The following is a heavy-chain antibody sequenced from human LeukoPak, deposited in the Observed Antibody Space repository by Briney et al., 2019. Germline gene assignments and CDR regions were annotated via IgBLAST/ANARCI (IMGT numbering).Heavy chain of an antibody. D-gene: IGHD5-12*01. CDR3: AEDIFLKGPIVATILNP. CDR2: IADDGTNH. J-gene: IGHJ5*02. Sequence: GTSLRLSCEASGFPFRDYPMHWVRQTPGRGLEWVAVIADDGTNHYDAEFVKGRFSISRDNAKNSLYLQMNSLRAEDTALCYCAEDIFLKGPIVATILNPWGQETLVTVSS. CDR1: GFPFRDYP. V-gene: IGHV3-30-3*02.